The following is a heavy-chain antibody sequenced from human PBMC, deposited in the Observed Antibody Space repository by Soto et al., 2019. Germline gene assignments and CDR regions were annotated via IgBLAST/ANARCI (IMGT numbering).Heavy chain of an antibody. D-gene: IGHD1-26*01. Sequence: GGSLRLSCAASGFTFSSYAMSWVRQAPGKGLEWVSAISGSGGSTYYADSVKGRFTISRDNSKNTLYLQMNSLRAEDTAVYYCAKDSGWELRMGSRPHTPDFDYWGQGTLVTGSS. V-gene: IGHV3-23*01. CDR3: AKDSGWELRMGSRPHTPDFDY. CDR2: ISGSGGST. CDR1: GFTFSSYA. J-gene: IGHJ4*02.